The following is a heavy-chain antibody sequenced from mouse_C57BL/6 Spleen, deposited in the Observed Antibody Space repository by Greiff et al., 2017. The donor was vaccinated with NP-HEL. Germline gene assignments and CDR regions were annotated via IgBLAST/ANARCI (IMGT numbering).Heavy chain of an antibody. J-gene: IGHJ4*01. D-gene: IGHD2-4*01. CDR1: GFSLTSYG. CDR2: IWGGGST. CDR3: DKDWGDDYDEGNAMDY. Sequence: VMLVESGPGLVAPSQSLSITCTVSGFSLTSYGVDWVRQPPGKGLEWLGVIWGGGSTNYNSALMSRLSISKDNSKSQVFLKMNSLQTDDTAMYYCDKDWGDDYDEGNAMDYWGQGTSVTVSS. V-gene: IGHV2-9*01.